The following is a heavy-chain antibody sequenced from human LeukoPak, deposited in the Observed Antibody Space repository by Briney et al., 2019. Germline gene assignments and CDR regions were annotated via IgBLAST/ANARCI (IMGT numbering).Heavy chain of an antibody. V-gene: IGHV4-34*01. Sequence: SETLSLTCAVYGGSFSGYYWSWIRQPPGKGLEWIGEINHSGSTNYNPSLKSRVTISVDTSKNQFSLKLSSVTAADTAVYYCARHNPLINGYYFDYWGQGTLVTVSS. J-gene: IGHJ4*02. CDR2: INHSGST. CDR1: GGSFSGYY. D-gene: IGHD2-8*01. CDR3: ARHNPLINGYYFDY.